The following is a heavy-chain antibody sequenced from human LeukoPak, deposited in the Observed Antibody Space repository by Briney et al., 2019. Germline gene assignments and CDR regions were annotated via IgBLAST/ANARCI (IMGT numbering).Heavy chain of an antibody. CDR2: INHSGST. D-gene: IGHD2-15*01. CDR1: GGSFSGYY. CDR3: ARAHDLNTYCSGGSCYSGAFDI. Sequence: SETLSLTCAVYGGSFSGYYWGWIRQPPGKGLEWIGEINHSGSTNYNPSLKSRVTISVDTSKNQFSLKLSSVTAADTAVYYCARAHDLNTYCSGGSCYSGAFDIWGQGTMVTVSS. J-gene: IGHJ3*02. V-gene: IGHV4-34*01.